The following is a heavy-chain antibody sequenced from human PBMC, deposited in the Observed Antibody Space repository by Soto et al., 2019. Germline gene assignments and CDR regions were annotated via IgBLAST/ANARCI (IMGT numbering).Heavy chain of an antibody. Sequence: SETLSLTCTVSGGSIRSSGYYWNWIRQYPGKGLEWIGYLYYRGNTHYNASLKSRVTISVDTSRNQFSLKLSSVTAADTDVYYCARDVAEGGVYYYAMDVWGQGTTVTVSS. D-gene: IGHD2-8*02. J-gene: IGHJ6*02. V-gene: IGHV4-31*03. CDR1: GGSIRSSGYY. CDR3: ARDVAEGGVYYYAMDV. CDR2: LYYRGNT.